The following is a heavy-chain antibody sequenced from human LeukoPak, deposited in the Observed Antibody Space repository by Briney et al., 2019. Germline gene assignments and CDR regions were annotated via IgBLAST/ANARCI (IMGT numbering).Heavy chain of an antibody. Sequence: PSETLSLTCTVSGGSISSSSYYWGWICQPPGKGLEWIGSIYYSGSTYYNPSLKSRVTISVDTSKNQFSLKLSSVTAADTAVYYCARLTRVRNYGGNFGDCWGQGTLVTVSS. J-gene: IGHJ4*02. CDR3: ARLTRVRNYGGNFGDC. CDR1: GGSISSSSYY. V-gene: IGHV4-39*01. D-gene: IGHD4-23*01. CDR2: IYYSGST.